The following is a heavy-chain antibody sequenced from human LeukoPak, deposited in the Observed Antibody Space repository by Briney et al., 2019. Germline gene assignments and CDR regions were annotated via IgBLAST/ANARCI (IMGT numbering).Heavy chain of an antibody. CDR3: ASPLRYYYDSSGYYYGY. D-gene: IGHD3-22*01. Sequence: SVKVSCKASGGTFSSYAISWVRQAPGQGLEWMGRIIPILGIANYAQKFQGRVTITADKSTSTAYMELSSLRSEDTAVYYCASPLRYYYDSSGYYYGYWGQGTLVTVSS. V-gene: IGHV1-69*04. CDR1: GGTFSSYA. J-gene: IGHJ4*02. CDR2: IIPILGIA.